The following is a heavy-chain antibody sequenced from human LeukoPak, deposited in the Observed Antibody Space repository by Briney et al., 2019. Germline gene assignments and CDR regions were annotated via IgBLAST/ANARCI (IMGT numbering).Heavy chain of an antibody. V-gene: IGHV3-23*01. J-gene: IGHJ4*02. CDR2: VSVTGETT. CDR3: ARWATVAPGDY. Sequence: PGGSLRLSCAASGFAFSTYAMSWVRQVPGKGLEWVSTVSVTGETTYYAASVKGRLIISRDNSKNTLSLQMSSLRTDDSALYYCARWATVAPGDYWGQGTLVTVSS. D-gene: IGHD4-11*01. CDR1: GFAFSTYA.